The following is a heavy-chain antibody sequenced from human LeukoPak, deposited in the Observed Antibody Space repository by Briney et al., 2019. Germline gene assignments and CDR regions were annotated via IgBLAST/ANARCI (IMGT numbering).Heavy chain of an antibody. Sequence: ASVKVSCKASGYTFTGYYTHWVRQAPGQGLEWMGWINPNSGGTNYAQKFQGWVTMTRDTSISTAYMELSRLRSDDTAVYYCARASTVTNSDFDYWGQGTLVTVSS. CDR3: ARASTVTNSDFDY. CDR1: GYTFTGYY. V-gene: IGHV1-2*04. D-gene: IGHD4-17*01. J-gene: IGHJ4*02. CDR2: INPNSGGT.